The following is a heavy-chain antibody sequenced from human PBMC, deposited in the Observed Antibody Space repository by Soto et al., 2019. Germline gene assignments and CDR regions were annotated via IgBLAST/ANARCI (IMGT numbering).Heavy chain of an antibody. Sequence: QVQLVESGGGVVQPGRSLRLSCAASGFTFSSYGMHWVRQAPGKGLEWVAVISYDGSNKYYADSVKGRFTISRDNSKNTLYLQMNSLRAEDTAVYYCAKGLSSLGDYWGQGTLVTVSS. D-gene: IGHD2-2*01. CDR3: AKGLSSLGDY. V-gene: IGHV3-30*18. CDR2: ISYDGSNK. J-gene: IGHJ4*02. CDR1: GFTFSSYG.